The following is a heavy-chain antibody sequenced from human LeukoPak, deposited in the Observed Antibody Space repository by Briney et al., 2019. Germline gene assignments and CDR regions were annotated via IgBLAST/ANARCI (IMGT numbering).Heavy chain of an antibody. CDR3: ARDNWIDC. J-gene: IGHJ5*01. CDR1: GFTFSKYS. V-gene: IGHV3-48*04. Sequence: GGSLRLSCAASGFTFSKYSMTWVRQAPGKGLEWVSFIGTSSTPIYYADSVKGRFTISRDNTKNSLYLQMNSLKVEDTAIYYCARDNWIDCWGQGALVTVSS. CDR2: IGTSSTPI.